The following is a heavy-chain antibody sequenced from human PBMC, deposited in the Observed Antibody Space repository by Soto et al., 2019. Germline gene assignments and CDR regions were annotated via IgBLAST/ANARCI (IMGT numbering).Heavy chain of an antibody. D-gene: IGHD3-10*01. Sequence: QVQLEQSGAEVKKPGSSVKVSCKASGGTLSDHGVAWLRQAPGQGLEWMGGTIPVFNTAKYAQKFQGRVTVTAAKFTNIAYMELSSLRSEDTAFYFCARGVYGSGNYYTGPSAFDIWGQGTRVIVSS. J-gene: IGHJ3*02. CDR1: GGTLSDHG. CDR3: ARGVYGSGNYYTGPSAFDI. V-gene: IGHV1-69*06. CDR2: TIPVFNTA.